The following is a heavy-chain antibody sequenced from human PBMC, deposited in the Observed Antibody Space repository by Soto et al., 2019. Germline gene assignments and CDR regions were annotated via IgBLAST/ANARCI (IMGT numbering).Heavy chain of an antibody. CDR3: ARAPILVPVTLHENYFDS. J-gene: IGHJ4*02. CDR1: GGTFSNSG. V-gene: IGHV1-69*13. CDR2: IIPIFDTT. Sequence: SVKVSCKASGGTFSNSGISWVRQAPGQGLEWMGGIIPIFDTTNFAQKLQGRITIIADESTNTVYMELSNLRSADTGVYYCARAPILVPVTLHENYFDSWGQGTLVTVSS. D-gene: IGHD2-21*02.